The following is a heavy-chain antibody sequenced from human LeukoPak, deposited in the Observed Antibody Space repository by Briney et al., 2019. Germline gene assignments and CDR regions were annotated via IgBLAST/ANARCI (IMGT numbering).Heavy chain of an antibody. CDR3: ARGTHYYGSGSYEN. Sequence: PSETLSLTCTVSGGSISGGGYYWSWIRQPAGKGLEWIGRIYTSGNTNYNPSLKSRATISVDTSKNQFSLKLSSVTAADTAVYYCARGTHYYGSGSYENWGQGTLVTVSS. CDR2: IYTSGNT. V-gene: IGHV4-61*02. D-gene: IGHD3-10*01. CDR1: GGSISGGGYY. J-gene: IGHJ4*02.